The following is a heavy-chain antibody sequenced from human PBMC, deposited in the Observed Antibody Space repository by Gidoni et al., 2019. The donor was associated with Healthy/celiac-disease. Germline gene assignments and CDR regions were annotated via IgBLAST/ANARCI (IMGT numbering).Heavy chain of an antibody. CDR2: ISYDGSNK. V-gene: IGHV3-30*18. Sequence: QVQLGESGGGVVQPGRSRRLSCAASGFTFSSYCMHWVRQAPGKGLEWVSVISYDGSNKYYAYSVKGRFTLSRDNSKNTLYLQMNSLRAEDTAVYYCAKDWWRDYYGIDVWGQGTTDTVSS. CDR1: GFTFSSYC. D-gene: IGHD2-15*01. J-gene: IGHJ6*02. CDR3: AKDWWRDYYGIDV.